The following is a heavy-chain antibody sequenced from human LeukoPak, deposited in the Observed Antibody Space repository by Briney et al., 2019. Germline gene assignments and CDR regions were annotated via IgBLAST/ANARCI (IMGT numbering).Heavy chain of an antibody. CDR1: DGSFSSYY. CDR2: INHGGST. Sequence: PSETLSLTCAVYDGSFSSYYWSWIRQPPGKGLEWIGEINHGGSTNYNPSLKSRVTISVDTSKNQFSLKLSSVTAADTAVYYCARTRRWSTVTTFRGERSGGYFDYWGQGTLVTVSS. D-gene: IGHD4-17*01. CDR3: ARTRRWSTVTTFRGERSGGYFDY. J-gene: IGHJ4*02. V-gene: IGHV4-34*01.